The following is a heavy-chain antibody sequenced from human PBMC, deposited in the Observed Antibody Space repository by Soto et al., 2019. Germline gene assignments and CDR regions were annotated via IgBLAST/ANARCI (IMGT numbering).Heavy chain of an antibody. J-gene: IGHJ4*02. Sequence: EVQLLESGGGLVQPGGSLRLSCAASGFTFSSYAMSWVRQAPGKGLEWVSAISGSGGSTYYADSVKGRFTISRHNSKITLYLHMNSLRAEDTVVYYCAKVASPLNIVVVPAATYDYWGQGILVTVS. CDR1: GFTFSSYA. D-gene: IGHD2-2*01. CDR2: ISGSGGST. V-gene: IGHV3-23*01. CDR3: AKVASPLNIVVVPAATYDY.